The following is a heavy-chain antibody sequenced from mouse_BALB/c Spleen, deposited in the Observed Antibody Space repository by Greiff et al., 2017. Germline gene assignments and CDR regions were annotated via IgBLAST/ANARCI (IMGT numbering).Heavy chain of an antibody. D-gene: IGHD2-14*01. Sequence: VKLMESGPGLVAPSQCLSITCTVSGFSLTSYGVHWVRQPPGKGLEWLGVIWAGGSTNYNSALMSRLSIIKDNSKSQVFLKMNSLQTDDTAMYYLARSNYKYEDYFDYWGQGTTLTVSS. CDR2: IWAGGST. V-gene: IGHV2-9*02. J-gene: IGHJ2*01. CDR1: GFSLTSYG. CDR3: ARSNYKYEDYFDY.